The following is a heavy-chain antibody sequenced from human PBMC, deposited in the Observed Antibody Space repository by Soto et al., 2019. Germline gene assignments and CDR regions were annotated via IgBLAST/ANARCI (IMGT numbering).Heavy chain of an antibody. CDR1: GFNFSTNW. D-gene: IGHD3-9*01. CDR2: INSDGSIT. Sequence: GGSLRLSCAASGFNFSTNWMHWVRQAPGKGLVWLSRINSDGSITTYADSVKGRFTISRDNPKNTLHLQMNSLRAEDTAVYYCVRDNDILTGAFDYWGQGTLVTVSS. J-gene: IGHJ4*02. CDR3: VRDNDILTGAFDY. V-gene: IGHV3-74*01.